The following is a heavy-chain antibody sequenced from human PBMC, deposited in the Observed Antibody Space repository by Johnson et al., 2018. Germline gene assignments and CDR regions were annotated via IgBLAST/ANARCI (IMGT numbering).Heavy chain of an antibody. CDR2: IWYDGSKK. J-gene: IGHJ6*02. D-gene: IGHD5-12*01. CDR3: ARDDAVATTRPPYYYYCMDV. V-gene: IGHV3-33*01. Sequence: QVQLVQSGGGVVQPGRSLRLSCAASGFTFSSYGMHCVRQAPGKGLEWVAVIWYDGSKKYYADSVKGRFTISRDNSKNTLYLQMNSLRAEDTAVYYCARDDAVATTRPPYYYYCMDVWGQGTTVTVSS. CDR1: GFTFSSYG.